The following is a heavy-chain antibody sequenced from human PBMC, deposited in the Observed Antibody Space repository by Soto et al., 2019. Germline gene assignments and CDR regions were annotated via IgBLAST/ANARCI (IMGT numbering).Heavy chain of an antibody. J-gene: IGHJ4*02. Sequence: PSETLSLTCTVSGGSISSYYWSWIRQPPGKGLEWIGYIYYSGSTNYDPSLKSRVTISVDTSKNQFSLKLSSVTAADTALYYCARTYGRNFDYWGQGPLVTVSS. V-gene: IGHV4-59*01. CDR3: ARTYGRNFDY. D-gene: IGHD3-10*01. CDR2: IYYSGST. CDR1: GGSISSYY.